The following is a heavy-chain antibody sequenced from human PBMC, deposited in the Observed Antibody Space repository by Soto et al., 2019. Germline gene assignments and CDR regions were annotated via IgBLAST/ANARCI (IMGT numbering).Heavy chain of an antibody. CDR2: VSAYSGDS. CDR3: ASGGIVDGT. Sequence: ASVKVSCKASGYTLTNYAITWVRQAPGQGLEWMGWVSAYSGDSHYAQKLQGRVTMTTDTSTNTAYMELRSLRSDDTAVYYCASGGIVDGTWGQGTLVTVS. J-gene: IGHJ4*02. CDR1: GYTLTNYA. D-gene: IGHD3-16*02. V-gene: IGHV1-18*01.